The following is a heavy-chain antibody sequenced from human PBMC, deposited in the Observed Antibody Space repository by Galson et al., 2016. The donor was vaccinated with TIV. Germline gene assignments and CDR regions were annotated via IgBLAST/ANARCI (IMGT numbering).Heavy chain of an antibody. CDR3: ARRGREETNEGGLDV. D-gene: IGHD1-1*01. J-gene: IGHJ6*02. CDR1: GYSFTGSW. V-gene: IGHV5-51*01. Sequence: QSGAEVKKPGESLKISCKGSGYSFTGSWIDWVRQVPGKGLEWMGVIYPGDSDTKYSPAFHGHVTISVDTFISTAFLEWSSLKASDTAIYYCARRGREETNEGGLDVWGQGTTVTVSS. CDR2: IYPGDSDT.